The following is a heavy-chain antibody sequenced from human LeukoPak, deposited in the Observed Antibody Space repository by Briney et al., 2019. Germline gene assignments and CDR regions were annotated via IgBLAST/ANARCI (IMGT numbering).Heavy chain of an antibody. Sequence: ASETLSLTCAVYGGSFSAYYWSWVRQPPGKGLEWIGEITHSGSTNYNPSLKSRVTISVDTSKKQFSLRLSSVTAADTAVDYCARAGLRFFDWSQSYYYAMDVWGQGTTVTVSS. V-gene: IGHV4-34*01. CDR1: GGSFSAYY. CDR2: ITHSGST. J-gene: IGHJ6*02. CDR3: ARAGLRFFDWSQSYYYAMDV. D-gene: IGHD3-9*01.